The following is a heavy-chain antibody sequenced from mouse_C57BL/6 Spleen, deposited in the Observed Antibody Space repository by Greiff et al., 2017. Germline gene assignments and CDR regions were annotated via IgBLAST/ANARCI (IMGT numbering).Heavy chain of an antibody. J-gene: IGHJ3*01. CDR2: ISYDGSN. CDR1: GYSITSGYY. D-gene: IGHD2-3*01. V-gene: IGHV3-6*01. CDR3: ARDEDDGYYAWFAY. Sequence: EVQLVESGPGLVKPSQSLSLTCSVTGYSITSGYYWNWIRQFPGNKLEWMGYISYDGSNNYNPSLKNRISITRDTSKNQFFLKLNSVTTEDTATYYCARDEDDGYYAWFAYWGQGTLVTVSA.